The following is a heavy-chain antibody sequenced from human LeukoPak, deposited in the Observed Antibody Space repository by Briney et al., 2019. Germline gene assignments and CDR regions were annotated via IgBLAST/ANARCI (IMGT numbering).Heavy chain of an antibody. D-gene: IGHD2-15*01. V-gene: IGHV6-1*01. Sequence: SQTLSLTCAISGDSVSSNTAAWNWVRQSPSRGLEWLGRTYYRSKWYYDYATSVSSRIAINPDTSKNLFSPQLNSVTPEDTAVYYCARDPGYYYAMDVWGQGTTVTVSS. J-gene: IGHJ6*02. CDR2: TYYRSKWYY. CDR1: GDSVSSNTAA. CDR3: ARDPGYYYAMDV.